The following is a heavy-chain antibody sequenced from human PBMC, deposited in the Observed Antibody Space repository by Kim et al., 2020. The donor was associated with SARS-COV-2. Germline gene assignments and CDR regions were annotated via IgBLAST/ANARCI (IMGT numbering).Heavy chain of an antibody. D-gene: IGHD2-2*01. Sequence: GGSLRLSCAASGFTFSSYSMNWVRQAPGKGLEWVSSISSSSSYIYYADSVKGRFTISRDNAKNSLYLQMNSLRAEDTAVYYCARDWTGPIVVVPDSTPRTDPWGQGTLVTVSS. CDR1: GFTFSSYS. CDR3: ARDWTGPIVVVPDSTPRTDP. CDR2: ISSSSSYI. J-gene: IGHJ5*02. V-gene: IGHV3-21*01.